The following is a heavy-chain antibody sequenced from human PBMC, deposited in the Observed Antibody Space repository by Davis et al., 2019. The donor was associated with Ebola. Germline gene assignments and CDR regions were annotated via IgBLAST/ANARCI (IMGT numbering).Heavy chain of an antibody. J-gene: IGHJ4*02. Sequence: GESLKISCTASGFTFGDYAMSWVRQAPGKGLEWVAVIWYDGSNKYYADSVKGRFTISRDNSKNTLYLQMNSLRAEDTAVYYCASYGYSYGYVYWGQGTLVTVSS. CDR1: GFTFGDYA. D-gene: IGHD5-18*01. CDR3: ASYGYSYGYVY. V-gene: IGHV3-30*02. CDR2: IWYDGSNK.